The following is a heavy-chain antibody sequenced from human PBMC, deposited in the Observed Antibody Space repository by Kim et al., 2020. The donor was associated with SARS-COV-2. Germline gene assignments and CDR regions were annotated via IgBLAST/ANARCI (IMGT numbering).Heavy chain of an antibody. Sequence: ASVKVSCKASGYTFTSYYMHWVRQAPGQGLEWMGIINPSGGSTSYAQKFQGRVTMTRDTSTSTVYMELSSLRSEDTAVYYCARYCSSTSCYDLGYYGMDVWGQGTTVTVSS. CDR1: GYTFTSYY. CDR3: ARYCSSTSCYDLGYYGMDV. CDR2: INPSGGST. V-gene: IGHV1-46*01. J-gene: IGHJ6*02. D-gene: IGHD2-2*01.